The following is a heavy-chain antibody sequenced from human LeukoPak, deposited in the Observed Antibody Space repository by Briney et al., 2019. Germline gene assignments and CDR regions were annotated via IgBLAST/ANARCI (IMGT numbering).Heavy chain of an antibody. CDR2: INDSGST. CDR3: ARRLVDSAASQVSYD. Sequence: SETLSLTCAVYGGSSGYYWSCIRQSPGKGLEWIGEINDSGSTNCNPSLKNRVTLSVDTSKNQFSLRLSSVTAADTAVYYCARRLVDSAASQVSYDWGQGTLVTVSS. J-gene: IGHJ4*02. V-gene: IGHV4-34*01. D-gene: IGHD6-19*01. CDR1: GGSSGYY.